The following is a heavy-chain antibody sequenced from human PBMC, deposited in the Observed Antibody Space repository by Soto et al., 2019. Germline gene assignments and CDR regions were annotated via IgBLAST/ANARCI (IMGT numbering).Heavy chain of an antibody. CDR1: GFNFRTYG. CDR3: AREWGTVVLGAFDL. J-gene: IGHJ3*01. D-gene: IGHD2-15*01. Sequence: QMKLVESRGGVVHPGRSLRLSCLASGFNFRTYGMHWVRQAQDMGLQWVAVISYDGSKKFYADSVKGRFTISRDNLRNTLNLQMNSLRVEDTAIYYCAREWGTVVLGAFDLWGQGTTVTVSS. V-gene: IGHV3-33*01. CDR2: ISYDGSKK.